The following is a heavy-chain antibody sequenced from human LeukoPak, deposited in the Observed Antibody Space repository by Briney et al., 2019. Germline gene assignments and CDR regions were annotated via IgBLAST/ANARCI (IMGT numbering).Heavy chain of an antibody. J-gene: IGHJ4*02. D-gene: IGHD3-10*01. CDR3: AREMVRGVNEAD. Sequence: PGGSLRLSCAASGFTFSSYSMNWVRQAPGKGLDWVSSISSSSSYIYYADSVKGRFTISRDNAKNSLYLQMNSLRAEDTAVYYCAREMVRGVNEADWGQGTLVTVSS. CDR1: GFTFSSYS. CDR2: ISSSSSYI. V-gene: IGHV3-21*01.